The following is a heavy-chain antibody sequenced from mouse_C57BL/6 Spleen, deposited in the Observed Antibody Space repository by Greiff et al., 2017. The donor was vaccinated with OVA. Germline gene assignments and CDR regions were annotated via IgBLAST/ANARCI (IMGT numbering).Heavy chain of an antibody. J-gene: IGHJ2*01. D-gene: IGHD1-2*01. CDR2: INPSNGGT. CDR3: ARVVLRPVVRSYFDY. Sequence: QVQLKQPGTELVKPGASVKLSCKASGYTFTSYWMHWVKQRPGQGLEWIGNINPSNGGTNYNEKFKSKATLTVDKSSSTAYMQLSILTSEDSAVYYCARVVLRPVVRSYFDYWGQGTTLTVSS. V-gene: IGHV1-53*01. CDR1: GYTFTSYW.